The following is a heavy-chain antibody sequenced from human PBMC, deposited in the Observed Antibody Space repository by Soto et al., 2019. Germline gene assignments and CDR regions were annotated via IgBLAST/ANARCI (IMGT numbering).Heavy chain of an antibody. CDR3: ATSSAAPGNY. Sequence: GWSLRLSCASSVFTFITSWMSWVRQAPGKGLEWVANIKKDGSDKYYVDSVKGRFTVSRDNAVNSLYLQMNSLRAEDTAVYYCATSSAAPGNYWGQGTLVTVSS. V-gene: IGHV3-7*01. J-gene: IGHJ4*02. D-gene: IGHD6-13*01. CDR1: VFTFITSW. CDR2: IKKDGSDK.